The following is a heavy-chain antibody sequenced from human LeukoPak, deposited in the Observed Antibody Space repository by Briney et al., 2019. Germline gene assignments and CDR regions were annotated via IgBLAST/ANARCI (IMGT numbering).Heavy chain of an antibody. CDR3: AELGITMIGGV. V-gene: IGHV3-7*01. D-gene: IGHD3-10*02. CDR2: INLDGSEK. CDR1: GFIFSTSW. Sequence: GGSLRLSCTASGFIFSTSWMTWVRQAPGKGLEWVANINLDGSEKYYVDSVKGRFTISRDNAKNSLYLQMNSLRAEDTAVYYCAELGITMIGGVWGKGTTVTISS. J-gene: IGHJ6*04.